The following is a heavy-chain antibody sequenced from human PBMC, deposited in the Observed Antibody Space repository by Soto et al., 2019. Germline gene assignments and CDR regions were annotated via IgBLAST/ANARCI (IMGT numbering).Heavy chain of an antibody. D-gene: IGHD3-22*01. V-gene: IGHV3-74*01. CDR1: GFTFSSYW. CDR3: AIRASYYDSSGYFDY. CDR2: INSDGSST. J-gene: IGHJ4*02. Sequence: GGSLKLSCAASGFTFSSYWMHWVRQAPGKGLVWVSRINSDGSSTSYADSVKGRFTISRDNAKNTLYLQMNSLRAEDTAVYYCAIRASYYDSSGYFDYWGQGTLVTVSS.